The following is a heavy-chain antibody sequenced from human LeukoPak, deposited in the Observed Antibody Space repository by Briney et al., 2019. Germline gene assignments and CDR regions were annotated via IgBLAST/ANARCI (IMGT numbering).Heavy chain of an antibody. J-gene: IGHJ4*02. Sequence: PGGSLRLSCAASGFTFSSYGMTWVRQAPGKGLEWVSAISGSDGSTYYADSVKGRFTISRDDSKNTLYLQMNSLRAEDTAAYYCAKGYYFDILSGYSSLDSWGQGTLVTVSS. CDR3: AKGYYFDILSGYSSLDS. V-gene: IGHV3-23*01. D-gene: IGHD3-9*01. CDR2: ISGSDGST. CDR1: GFTFSSYG.